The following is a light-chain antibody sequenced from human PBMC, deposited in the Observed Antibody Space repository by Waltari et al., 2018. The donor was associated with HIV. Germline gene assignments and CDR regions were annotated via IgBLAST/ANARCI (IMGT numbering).Light chain of an antibody. CDR2: DLS. CDR1: SSDVGGYNY. J-gene: IGLJ1*01. V-gene: IGLV2-11*01. CDR3: CSYAGSSTFL. Sequence: QSALTQPRSVSGSPGQSVTISCPGTSSDVGGYNYVSWYQQHPGKAPKLMIYDLSKRPSGVPDRFSGSKSGNTASLTISGLQAEDEADYYCCSYAGSSTFLFGTGTKVTVL.